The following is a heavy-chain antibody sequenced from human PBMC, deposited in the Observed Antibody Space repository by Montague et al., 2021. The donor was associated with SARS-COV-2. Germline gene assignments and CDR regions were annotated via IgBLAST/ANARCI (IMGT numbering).Heavy chain of an antibody. CDR3: ARAVPYVFRPLKYFDY. CDR1: GFTFSSYD. V-gene: IGHV3-48*03. J-gene: IGHJ4*02. D-gene: IGHD3-16*01. Sequence: SLRLSCAASGFTFSSYDMNWVRQAPGKGLEWVSYISSSGSTIYYADSVKGRFTISRDNAKNSLYLQMNSLRAEDTAVYYCARAVPYVFRPLKYFDYWGQGTLVTVSS. CDR2: ISSSGSTI.